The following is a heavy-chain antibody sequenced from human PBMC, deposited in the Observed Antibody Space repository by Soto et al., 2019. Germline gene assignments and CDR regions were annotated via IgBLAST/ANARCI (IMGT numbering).Heavy chain of an antibody. J-gene: IGHJ6*02. V-gene: IGHV4-30-2*01. Sequence: PSETLSLTCAVSGGSISSGDYSWSWIRQPPGKGLEWIGYIYHSGSTYYNPSLKSRVTISVDGSKNQFSLKLSSVTAADTAVYYCARSREFDYGVDVWGLGTTVTVSS. CDR3: ARSREFDYGVDV. CDR2: IYHSGST. CDR1: GGSISSGDYS.